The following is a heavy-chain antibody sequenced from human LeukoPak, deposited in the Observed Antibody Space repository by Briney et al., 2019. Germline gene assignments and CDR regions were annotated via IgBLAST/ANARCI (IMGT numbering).Heavy chain of an antibody. J-gene: IGHJ4*02. CDR1: GFTFSSYI. Sequence: PGGSLRLSCAASGFTFSSYIMNWVRQAPGKGLEWVASISRNSTYIHYADSVKGRFTISRDNARNSLFLQMNSLRAEDTAIYYCASDEGNYFDYWGQGTLSPSPQ. V-gene: IGHV3-21*01. CDR3: ASDEGNYFDY. CDR2: ISRNSTYI.